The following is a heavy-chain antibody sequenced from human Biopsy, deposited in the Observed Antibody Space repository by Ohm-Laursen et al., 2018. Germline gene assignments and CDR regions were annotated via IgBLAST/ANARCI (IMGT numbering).Heavy chain of an antibody. J-gene: IGHJ2*01. V-gene: IGHV4-59*01. D-gene: IGHD3-22*01. CDR3: ARDRGYYSDRTVPGYFDL. CDR2: VYYTGST. CDR1: GDSIRSYY. Sequence: TLSLTCTVSGDSIRSYYWSWIRQPPGEGLEWIGYVYYTGSTDYNPSLQSRVTISVDTSKNHFSLRLRSVTPADTAIYCARDRGYYSDRTVPGYFDLWGRGTLVTVSS.